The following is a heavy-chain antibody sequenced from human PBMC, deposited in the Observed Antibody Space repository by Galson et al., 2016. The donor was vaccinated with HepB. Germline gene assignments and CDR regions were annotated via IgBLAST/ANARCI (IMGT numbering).Heavy chain of an antibody. Sequence: SLRLSCAASGFTFSSYSMNWVRQAPGKGLEWVSYISSASSAIFYADSVKGRFTISRDNATNSLYLQMNSLRDEDSDVYFCARGAVGATILGNWFDPWGQGTLVTVSS. D-gene: IGHD1-26*01. J-gene: IGHJ5*02. CDR2: ISSASSAI. CDR3: ARGAVGATILGNWFDP. V-gene: IGHV3-48*02. CDR1: GFTFSSYS.